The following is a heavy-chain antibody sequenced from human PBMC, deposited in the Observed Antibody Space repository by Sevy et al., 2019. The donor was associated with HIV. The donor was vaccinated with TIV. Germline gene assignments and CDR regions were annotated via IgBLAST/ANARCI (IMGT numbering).Heavy chain of an antibody. CDR2: IYYDGSA. V-gene: IGHV4-59*01. Sequence: SETLSLTCTVSGGFIGSYYWSWIRQAPGKGLEWIGYIYYDGSANCNPSLKSRVTLSEDTLKNQVSLKLSSVTPADTAVYYCARDRGELYYFDYWGQGTLVTVSS. J-gene: IGHJ4*02. D-gene: IGHD3-10*01. CDR3: ARDRGELYYFDY. CDR1: GGFIGSYY.